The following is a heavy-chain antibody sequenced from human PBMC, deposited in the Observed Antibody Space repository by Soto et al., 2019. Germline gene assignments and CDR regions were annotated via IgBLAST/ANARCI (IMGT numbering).Heavy chain of an antibody. CDR2: ISSSRSYI. D-gene: IGHD2-21*01. V-gene: IGHV3-21*01. CDR3: ASPIERRDCYNYSFDI. CDR1: GFTFSSYS. J-gene: IGHJ3*02. Sequence: GGSLRLSCAASGFTFSSYSMNWVRQAPGKGLEGVSSISSSRSYIYYADSVKGRFTISRDNAKNSLYLQMNSLRAEDSAVYYFASPIERRDCYNYSFDIWGQGTMVTVSS.